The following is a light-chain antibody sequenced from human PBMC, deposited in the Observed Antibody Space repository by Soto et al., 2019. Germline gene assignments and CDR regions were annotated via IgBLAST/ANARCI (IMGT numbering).Light chain of an antibody. CDR1: QGISNY. CDR3: KKYNRAPYT. V-gene: IGKV1-27*01. J-gene: IGKJ2*01. CDR2: AAS. Sequence: DIQMTQSPSSLSASVGDRVTITCRASQGISNYLAWYQQKPGQVPKLLFYAASTLQSGVPSRFSGSRSGTDFTPTISSLQPEDGATYYCKKYNRAPYTFGQGTELEIK.